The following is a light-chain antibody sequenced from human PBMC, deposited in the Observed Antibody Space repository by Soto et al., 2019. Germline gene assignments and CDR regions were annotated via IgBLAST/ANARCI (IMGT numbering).Light chain of an antibody. Sequence: EIMLTQSPGTLSLSPGERATLSCRASQSVNSNYLAWYQQKPGQAPRLLIYGTSSRATGNPDRFSGSGSGTDFTLTISRLEPEDFAVYYCQQYGSSPLLTFGPGAKVDIK. CDR2: GTS. CDR3: QQYGSSPLLT. CDR1: QSVNSNY. V-gene: IGKV3-20*01. J-gene: IGKJ3*01.